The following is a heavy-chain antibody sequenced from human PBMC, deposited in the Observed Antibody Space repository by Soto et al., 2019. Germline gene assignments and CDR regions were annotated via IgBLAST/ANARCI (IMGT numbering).Heavy chain of an antibody. V-gene: IGHV3-33*01. CDR2: IWYDGSNK. CDR1: GFTFSSYG. Sequence: PGGSLRLSCAASGFTFSSYGMHWVRQAPGKGLEWVAVIWYDGSNKYYADSVKGRFTISRDNSKNTLYLQMNSLRAEDTAVYYCARNHGAHMVRGVFGAFDIWGQGTMVTVSS. CDR3: ARNHGAHMVRGVFGAFDI. D-gene: IGHD3-10*01. J-gene: IGHJ3*02.